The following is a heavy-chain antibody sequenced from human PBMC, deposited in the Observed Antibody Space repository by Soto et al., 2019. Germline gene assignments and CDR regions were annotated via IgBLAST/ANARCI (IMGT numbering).Heavy chain of an antibody. Sequence: LSLICTVSGGSISRGVYCWSWIRQHPGKGLEWIGYIYYSGSTYYNPSLKSRVTISVDTSKNQFSLKLSSVTAADTAVYYCARDYSGMDVWGQGTTVTVSS. J-gene: IGHJ6*02. CDR2: IYYSGST. V-gene: IGHV4-31*03. CDR1: GGSISRGVYC. CDR3: ARDYSGMDV. D-gene: IGHD4-4*01.